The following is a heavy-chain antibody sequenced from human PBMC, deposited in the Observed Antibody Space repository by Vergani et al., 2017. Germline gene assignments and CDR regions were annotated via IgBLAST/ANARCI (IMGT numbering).Heavy chain of an antibody. CDR1: GFTFSSYA. CDR2: ISGSGGST. V-gene: IGHV3-23*01. Sequence: EVQLLESGGGLVQPGGSLRLSCAASGFTFSSYAMSWVRQAPGKGLEWVSAISGSGGSTYYADSVKGRFTISRDNSKNSLYLQMNSLRAEDTAVYYCARDIPPGGAAGDDYWGQGTLVTVSS. CDR3: ARDIPPGGAAGDDY. D-gene: IGHD6-13*01. J-gene: IGHJ4*02.